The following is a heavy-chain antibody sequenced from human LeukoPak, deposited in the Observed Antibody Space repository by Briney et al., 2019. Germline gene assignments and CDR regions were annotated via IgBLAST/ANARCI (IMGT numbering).Heavy chain of an antibody. Sequence: SETLPLTCTVSGGSISSGSYYWSWIRQPAGKGLEWIGRIYTSGSTNYNPSLKSRVTISVDTSKNQFSLKLSSVTAADTAVYYCARLSLFGDPFDYWGQGTLVTVSS. CDR3: ARLSLFGDPFDY. CDR1: GGSISSGSYY. D-gene: IGHD4-17*01. J-gene: IGHJ4*02. V-gene: IGHV4-61*02. CDR2: IYTSGST.